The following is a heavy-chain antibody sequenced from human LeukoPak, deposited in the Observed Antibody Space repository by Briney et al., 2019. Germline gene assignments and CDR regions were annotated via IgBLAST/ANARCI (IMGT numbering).Heavy chain of an antibody. CDR1: GGTFSSYA. CDR2: IIPIFGTA. CDR3: ATDFRGHFDFDY. J-gene: IGHJ4*02. Sequence: SVKVSCKASGGTFSSYAISWVRQAPGQGLEWMGGIIPIFGTANYAQKFQGRVTMTEDTSTDTAYMELSSLRSEDTAVYYCATDFRGHFDFDYWGQGTLVTVSS. V-gene: IGHV1-69*06.